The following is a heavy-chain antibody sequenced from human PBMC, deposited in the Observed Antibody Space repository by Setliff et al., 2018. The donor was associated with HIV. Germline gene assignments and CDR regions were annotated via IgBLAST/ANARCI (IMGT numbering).Heavy chain of an antibody. CDR3: ARLTGNTSGYRRFDP. J-gene: IGHJ5*02. CDR1: GGSISSDDHY. Sequence: SETLSLTCTVSGGSISSDDHYWSWIRQPPGKGLEWIGSIYYSGSTYYNPSFKSRVTISVDTSKNWFSLKLASVTAADTAVYYCARLTGNTSGYRRFDPWGQGALVTVSS. D-gene: IGHD1-20*01. V-gene: IGHV4-39*07. CDR2: IYYSGST.